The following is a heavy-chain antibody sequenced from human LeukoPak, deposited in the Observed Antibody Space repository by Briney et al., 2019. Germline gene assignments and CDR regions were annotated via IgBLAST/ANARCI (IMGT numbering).Heavy chain of an antibody. J-gene: IGHJ4*02. CDR1: GGAFSSSY. D-gene: IGHD2-2*01. CDR2: INHSGST. CDR3: ASGRQPDY. Sequence: SETLSLTCAVYGGAFSSSYWSWIRQPPGKGLEWIGEINHSGSTNYNPSLKSRVTISVDTSKNQFSLKLSSVTAADTAVYYCASGRQPDYWGQGTLVPVSS. V-gene: IGHV4-34*01.